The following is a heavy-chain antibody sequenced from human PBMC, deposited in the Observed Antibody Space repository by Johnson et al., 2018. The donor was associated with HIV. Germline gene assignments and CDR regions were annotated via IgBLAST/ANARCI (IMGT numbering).Heavy chain of an antibody. CDR1: GFTLSINY. CDR3: ARWSADAFDI. J-gene: IGHJ3*02. D-gene: IGHD5-24*01. V-gene: IGHV3-23*04. Sequence: VQLVESGGGLVQPGGSLKLSCAASGFTLSINYMSWVRQAPGKGLEWVSAISGSGGSTYYADSVKGRFTISRDNSKNTLYLQMNSLRAGDTAVYYCARWSADAFDIWGQGTMVTVSS. CDR2: ISGSGGST.